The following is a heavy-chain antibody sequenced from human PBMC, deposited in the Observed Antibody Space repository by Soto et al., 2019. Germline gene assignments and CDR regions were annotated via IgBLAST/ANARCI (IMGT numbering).Heavy chain of an antibody. V-gene: IGHV3-23*01. CDR2: IGTSAST. CDR1: GFTFSSYS. Sequence: DVRLLESGGGLVQPGGSLRLSCAASGFTFSSYSMSWVRQAPGKGLEWVSTIGTSASTYYGDSVRGRFTISTDNSRNTRYLEMNSLRAEDTAVYYCADGSRYWTCSNCDWGQRTLVPVSS. D-gene: IGHD2-8*01. CDR3: ADGSRYWTCSNCD. J-gene: IGHJ4*02.